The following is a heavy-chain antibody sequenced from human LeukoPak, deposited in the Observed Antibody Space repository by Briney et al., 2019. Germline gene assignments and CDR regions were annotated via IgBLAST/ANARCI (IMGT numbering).Heavy chain of an antibody. D-gene: IGHD3-10*01. Sequence: SETLSLTCTDSGGSISSYYWSWIRQPPGKGLEWIGYIYYSGSTNYNPSLKSRVTISVDTSKNQFSLKLSSVTAADTAVYYCARNMVRGMYYYYGMDVWGQGTTVTVSS. CDR3: ARNMVRGMYYYYGMDV. CDR1: GGSISSYY. V-gene: IGHV4-59*01. CDR2: IYYSGST. J-gene: IGHJ6*02.